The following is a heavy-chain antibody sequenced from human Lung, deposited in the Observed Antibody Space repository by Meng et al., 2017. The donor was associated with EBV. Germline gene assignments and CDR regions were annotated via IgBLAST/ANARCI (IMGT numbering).Heavy chain of an antibody. CDR1: GDSISSSHW. CDR3: ARGSVDFLWTSDY. D-gene: IGHD2/OR15-2a*01. V-gene: IGHV4-4*02. Sequence: QARLPDAGPGLVMPSGTLSLTCAVSGDSISSSHWWSWVRQPPGKGLEWIGEIYHSGSTNYNPSLKSRVAISVDKSKNQFSLKVSSVTAADTAVYYCARGSVDFLWTSDYWGQGTLVTVSS. CDR2: IYHSGST. J-gene: IGHJ4*02.